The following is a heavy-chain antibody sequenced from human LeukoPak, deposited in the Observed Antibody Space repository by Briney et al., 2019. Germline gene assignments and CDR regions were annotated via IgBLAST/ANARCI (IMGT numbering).Heavy chain of an antibody. D-gene: IGHD1-26*01. CDR1: RFTFSSYW. V-gene: IGHV3-7*04. Sequence: GGSLRLSCAASRFTFSSYWMSWVRQAPGKGLEWVANMNYDGSEKYYIDSVKGRFTISRDNAKNSLYLQMNSLRAEDTAVYYCARVRVGGTNYFDSWGQGTVVTVSP. J-gene: IGHJ4*02. CDR3: ARVRVGGTNYFDS. CDR2: MNYDGSEK.